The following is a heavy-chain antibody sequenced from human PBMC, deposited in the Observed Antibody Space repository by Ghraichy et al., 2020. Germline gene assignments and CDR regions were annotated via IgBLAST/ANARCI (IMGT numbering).Heavy chain of an antibody. CDR3: ARHLGSRNYYYGMDV. CDR2: IYYSGST. J-gene: IGHJ6*02. V-gene: IGHV4-39*01. D-gene: IGHD3-16*01. Sequence: GSLRLSCTVSGGSISSSSYYWGWIRQPPGKGLEWIGSIYYSGSTYYNPSLKSRVTISVDTSKNQFSLKLSSVTAADTAVYYCARHLGSRNYYYGMDVWGQGTTVTVSS. CDR1: GGSISSSSYY.